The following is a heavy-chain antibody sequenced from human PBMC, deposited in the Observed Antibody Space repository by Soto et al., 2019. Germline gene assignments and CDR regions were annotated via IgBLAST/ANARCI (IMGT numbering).Heavy chain of an antibody. CDR3: AHIERPPGFVGLGFDY. V-gene: IGHV2-5*02. CDR2: IYWDDDK. CDR1: GFSLSTSGVG. Sequence: QITLKESGPTLVKPTQTLTLTCTFSGFSLSTSGVGVGWMRQPPGKALEWLELIYWDDDKRYSPALKSRLTNTKDTSKNQVVLTMTNMDPVDTATYYCAHIERPPGFVGLGFDYWGQGTLVTVSS. D-gene: IGHD3-16*01. J-gene: IGHJ4*02.